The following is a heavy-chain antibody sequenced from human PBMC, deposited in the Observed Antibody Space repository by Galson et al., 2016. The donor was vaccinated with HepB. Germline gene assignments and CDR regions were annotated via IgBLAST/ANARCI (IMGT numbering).Heavy chain of an antibody. CDR3: AMWGRYYYDNRGGP. Sequence: SVKVSCKASGLSFSRYIISWVRQAPGQGLEWMGGIIPAFGTANYTQKFQDRVSITADEFTSTAYMELNGLKPEDTAIYYCAMWGRYYYDNRGGPWGQGTLVTVSS. CDR2: IIPAFGTA. V-gene: IGHV1-69*13. J-gene: IGHJ5*02. CDR1: GLSFSRYI. D-gene: IGHD3-22*01.